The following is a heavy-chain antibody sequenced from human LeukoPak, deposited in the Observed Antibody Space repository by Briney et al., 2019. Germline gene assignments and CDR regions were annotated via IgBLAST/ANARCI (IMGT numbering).Heavy chain of an antibody. Sequence: WETLSLTCTVSGGSISTSSYYWGWIRQPPGKGLEWIGSIYYSGDTYYSNPSLKSRVTISVETSKNQFSLKLSSVIAADTAVYYCARQRYESSPFDYWGQGTLVTVSS. J-gene: IGHJ4*02. CDR2: IYYSGDT. CDR3: ARQRYESSPFDY. V-gene: IGHV4-39*01. D-gene: IGHD3-22*01. CDR1: GGSISTSSYY.